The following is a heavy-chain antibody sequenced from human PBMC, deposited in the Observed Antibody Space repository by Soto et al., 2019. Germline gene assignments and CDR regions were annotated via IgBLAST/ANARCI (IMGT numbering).Heavy chain of an antibody. J-gene: IGHJ5*02. CDR1: GGSISSGDYY. V-gene: IGHV4-30-4*01. D-gene: IGHD3-3*01. CDR3: ARDRDYDFWSGYQDNWFDP. CDR2: IYYSGST. Sequence: SETLSLTCTVSGGSISSGDYYWSWIRQPPGKGLEWIGYIYYSGSTYYNPSLKSRVTISVDTSKNQFSLKLSSVTAADTAVYYCARDRDYDFWSGYQDNWFDPWRQGTLVTV.